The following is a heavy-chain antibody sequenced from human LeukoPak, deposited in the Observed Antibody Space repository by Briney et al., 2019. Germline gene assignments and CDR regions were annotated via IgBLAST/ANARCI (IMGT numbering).Heavy chain of an antibody. CDR3: ARGEGSGMGH. Sequence: SETLSLTCTVSGGSISSGDYYWSWIRQPPGKGLEWIGYIYYSGRTYNPSLKSRVTISLDTSKNQFSLKLSSVTAADTAVYYCARGEGSGMGHWGQGTLVTVSS. J-gene: IGHJ4*02. CDR1: GGSISSGDYY. D-gene: IGHD3-10*01. V-gene: IGHV4-30-4*02. CDR2: IYYSGRT.